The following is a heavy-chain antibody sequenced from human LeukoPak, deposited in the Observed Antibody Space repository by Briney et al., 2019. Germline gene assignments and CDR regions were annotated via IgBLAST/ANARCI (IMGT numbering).Heavy chain of an antibody. J-gene: IGHJ5*02. Sequence: GASVKVSCKTSGYNFIDYYIHWVRQAPGQGLEWMGWISAYNGNTNYAQKLQGRVTMTTDTSTSTAYMELRSLRSDDTAVYYCARDRGIAAAGLLAAWGQGTLVTVSS. CDR2: ISAYNGNT. CDR3: ARDRGIAAAGLLAA. V-gene: IGHV1-18*04. D-gene: IGHD6-13*01. CDR1: GYNFIDYY.